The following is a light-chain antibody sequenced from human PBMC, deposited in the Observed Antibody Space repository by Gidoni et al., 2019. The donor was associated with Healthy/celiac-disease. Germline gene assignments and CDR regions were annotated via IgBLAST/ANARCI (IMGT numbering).Light chain of an antibody. Sequence: DIQMTQSPSSLSASVGDRVTITCRASQSISSYLNWYQQKPGKAPKLLIYAASSLQSGVPSRFSGSGAGTDFTLNISSLQPEDFATYYCQQRYSTPDHFGQGTRLEIK. V-gene: IGKV1-39*01. CDR2: AAS. CDR1: QSISSY. J-gene: IGKJ5*01. CDR3: QQRYSTPDH.